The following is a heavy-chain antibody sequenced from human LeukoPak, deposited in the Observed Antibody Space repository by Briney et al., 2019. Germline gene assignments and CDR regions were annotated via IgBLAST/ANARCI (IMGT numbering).Heavy chain of an antibody. CDR2: ISYDGSNK. Sequence: GRSLRLSCAASGFTFSSYAMHWVRQVPGKGLEWVAVISYDGSNKYYADSVKGRFTISRDNSKNTLYLQMNSLRAEDTAVYYCARVAAIVGLKNPLDYWGQGTLVTVSS. D-gene: IGHD3-22*01. CDR1: GFTFSSYA. CDR3: ARVAAIVGLKNPLDY. J-gene: IGHJ4*02. V-gene: IGHV3-30-3*01.